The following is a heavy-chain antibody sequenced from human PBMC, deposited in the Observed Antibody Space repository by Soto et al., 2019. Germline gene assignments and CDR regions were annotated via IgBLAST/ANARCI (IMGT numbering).Heavy chain of an antibody. CDR1: EFTEFTFSSYA. V-gene: IGHV3-64*01. Sequence: GGSLRLSCAASEFTEFTFSSYAMHWVRQAPGKGLECVSGISSDGGSTYYANSVKGRFTISRDNSKNTLYLQMGSLRAEDMAVYFCARDRSCSSASCYEMGGHAYSSLGTPVTGSS. CDR3: ARDRSCSSASCYEMGGHAY. D-gene: IGHD2-2*01. CDR2: ISSDGGST. J-gene: IGHJ4*02.